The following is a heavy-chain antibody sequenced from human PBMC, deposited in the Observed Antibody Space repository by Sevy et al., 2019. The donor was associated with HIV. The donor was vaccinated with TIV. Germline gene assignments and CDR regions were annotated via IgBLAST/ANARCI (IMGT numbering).Heavy chain of an antibody. J-gene: IGHJ4*02. CDR3: AKEGGGYYYDSSGLFDY. V-gene: IGHV3-23*01. Sequence: GGSLRLSCTASGFTFSSYDMNWVRQAPGKGLEWVSAISGSGYLTYYTDSVKGRFTISRDNSKNTLYLQMNSLRAEDTAVYYCAKEGGGYYYDSSGLFDYWGQGTLVTVSS. CDR2: ISGSGYLT. D-gene: IGHD3-22*01. CDR1: GFTFSSYD.